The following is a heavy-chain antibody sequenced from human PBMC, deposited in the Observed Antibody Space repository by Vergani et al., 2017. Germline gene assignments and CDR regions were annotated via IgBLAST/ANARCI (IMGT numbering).Heavy chain of an antibody. Sequence: QVQLVQSGAEVKKPGSSVKVSCKASGGTFSSYAISWVRQAPGQGLEWMGWIIPIFGTANYAQKFQGRVTITADESTSTAYMELSSLRSEDTAVYYCARVQKKLKIPYGSGSYSYFDLWGRGTLVTVSS. CDR3: ARVQKKLKIPYGSGSYSYFDL. V-gene: IGHV1-69*12. D-gene: IGHD3-10*01. CDR2: IIPIFGTA. J-gene: IGHJ2*01. CDR1: GGTFSSYA.